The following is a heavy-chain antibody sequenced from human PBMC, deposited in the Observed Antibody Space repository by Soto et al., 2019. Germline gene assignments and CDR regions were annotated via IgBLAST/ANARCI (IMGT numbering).Heavy chain of an antibody. CDR2: ISAHSGNT. D-gene: IGHD1-1*01. J-gene: IGHJ4*02. V-gene: IGHV1-18*01. CDR1: GCAFTTYG. Sequence: QVHLVQSGAEVKKPGASVKVSCKGSGCAFTTYGITWVRQAPGQGLEWMGWISAHSGNTNYAQKLQGRVTVTTDTSTSTAYMELRSLRSDDTAAYHGARGRYGDYWGQGAPVTVSS. CDR3: ARGRYGDY.